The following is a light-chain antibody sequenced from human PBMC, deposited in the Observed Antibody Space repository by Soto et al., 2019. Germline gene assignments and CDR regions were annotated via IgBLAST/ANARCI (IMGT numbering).Light chain of an antibody. CDR2: DAS. J-gene: IGKJ5*01. V-gene: IGKV1-33*01. Sequence: DIQMTQSPSSLSASVGDRVTITCQASQNINNYLNWYQQKPGRAPQLLIYDASNLEAGVPSRFRGSGSGTDFTFTISRLQHEDIATYYCQQYENLPTFGQGTRLENK. CDR3: QQYENLPT. CDR1: QNINNY.